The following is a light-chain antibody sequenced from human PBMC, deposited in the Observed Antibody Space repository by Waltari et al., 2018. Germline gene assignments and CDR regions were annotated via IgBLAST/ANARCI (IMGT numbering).Light chain of an antibody. CDR3: CSYAGLGIYV. Sequence: QSGLTQPASVSGSPGQSITISCTGTSRDVGNYNLLSWYQQYPGKAPKLMVYEVTQRTSGVSDRFSGSKSGNTASLTISGLQSEDEADYYCCSYAGLGIYVFGTGTKVTVL. CDR1: SRDVGNYNL. V-gene: IGLV2-23*02. J-gene: IGLJ1*01. CDR2: EVT.